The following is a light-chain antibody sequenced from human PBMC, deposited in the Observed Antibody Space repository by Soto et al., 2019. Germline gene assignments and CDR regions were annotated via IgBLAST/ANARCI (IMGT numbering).Light chain of an antibody. J-gene: IGLJ1*01. CDR2: DVS. CDR3: SSYTSSSLYV. Sequence: QSALTQPASVSGSPGQSITMSCTGTNNDVVGYESVSWYQQHAGRAPKLIIYDVSNRPSGVSGRVSGSKFGNTASLTISGLQAEDEADYYCSSYTSSSLYVFGTGTKVTVL. V-gene: IGLV2-14*01. CDR1: NNDVVGYES.